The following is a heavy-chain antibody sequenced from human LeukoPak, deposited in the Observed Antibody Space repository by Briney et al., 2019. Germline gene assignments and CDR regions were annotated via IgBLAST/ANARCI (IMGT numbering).Heavy chain of an antibody. D-gene: IGHD6-19*01. CDR1: GYTFSSYA. CDR3: AKAGAVAGTDWFDP. Sequence: GGSLRLSCADSGYTFSSYAMSWVRQAPGKGLEWVSAISGSGGSTYYADSVKGRFTISRDNSKNTLYLQMNSLRAEDTAVYYCAKAGAVAGTDWFDPWGQGTLVTVSS. V-gene: IGHV3-23*01. J-gene: IGHJ5*02. CDR2: ISGSGGST.